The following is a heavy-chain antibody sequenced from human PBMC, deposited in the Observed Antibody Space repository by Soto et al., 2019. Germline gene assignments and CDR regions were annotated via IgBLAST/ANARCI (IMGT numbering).Heavy chain of an antibody. CDR2: IYYSGST. CDR3: ARGGGYYDSSGFDYYFDY. V-gene: IGHV4-61*01. J-gene: IGHJ4*02. CDR1: GGSVSSGSYY. Sequence: QVQLQESGPGLVKPSETLSLTCTVSGGSVSSGSYYWSWIRQPPGKGLEWIGYIYYSGSTNYSPTLKSRVTISVDTSKNQFSLKLSSVTAADTAVYYCARGGGYYDSSGFDYYFDYWGQGTLVTVSS. D-gene: IGHD3-22*01.